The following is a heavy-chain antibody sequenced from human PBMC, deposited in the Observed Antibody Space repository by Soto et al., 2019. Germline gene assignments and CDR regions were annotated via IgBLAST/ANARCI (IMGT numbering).Heavy chain of an antibody. V-gene: IGHV4-59*12. CDR3: ARVPDY. CDR1: GGSMSGYY. J-gene: IGHJ4*02. Sequence: PSETLSLTCTVSGGSMSGYYWSWIRLPPGKPMELIGYVHDSWGAAYNPSLRSRVAISIDRSKNQFSLKLSSVTAADTAVYYCARVPDYWGRGILVTVSS. D-gene: IGHD2-2*01. CDR2: VHDSWGA.